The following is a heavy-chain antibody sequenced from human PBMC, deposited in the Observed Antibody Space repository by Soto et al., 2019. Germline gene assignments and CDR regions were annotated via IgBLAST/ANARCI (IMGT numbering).Heavy chain of an antibody. J-gene: IGHJ6*02. CDR2: ISYDESNK. D-gene: IGHD3-22*01. CDR3: AREGVDSYYGMDV. V-gene: IGHV3-30-3*01. Sequence: QVQLVESGGGVVQPGRSLRLSCAASGFTFRSYAMHWVRQAPGKGLEWVTIISYDESNKYYADSVQDRFTISRDNSKNTLYLQMNSLRADDTAVYYCAREGVDSYYGMDVWGQGTTVTVSS. CDR1: GFTFRSYA.